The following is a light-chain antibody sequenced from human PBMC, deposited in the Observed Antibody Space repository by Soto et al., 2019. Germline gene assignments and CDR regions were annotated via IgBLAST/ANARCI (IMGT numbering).Light chain of an antibody. Sequence: QSVLTQPPSVSGAPGQRVTISCIGGSSNIGAGYEVHWYQQLPGTVPKLLIYSNNQRPSGVPDRFSGSKSGTSASLAISGLQSEDEADYYCAAWDDSLNAVVFGGGTKLTVL. CDR1: SSNIGAGYE. CDR3: AAWDDSLNAVV. J-gene: IGLJ2*01. CDR2: SNN. V-gene: IGLV1-40*01.